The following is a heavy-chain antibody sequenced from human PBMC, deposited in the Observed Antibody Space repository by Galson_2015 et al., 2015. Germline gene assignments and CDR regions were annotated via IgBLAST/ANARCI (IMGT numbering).Heavy chain of an antibody. CDR1: GYTLTELS. CDR2: FDPEDGET. CDR3: ATGFLVRSGWYFDL. Sequence: SVKVSCKVSGYTLTELSMHWVRQAPGKGLEWMGGFDPEDGETIYAQEFQGRVTMTEDTSTDTAYMELSSLRSEDTAVYYCATGFLVRSGWYFDLWGRGTLVTVSS. J-gene: IGHJ2*01. D-gene: IGHD2-21*01. V-gene: IGHV1-24*01.